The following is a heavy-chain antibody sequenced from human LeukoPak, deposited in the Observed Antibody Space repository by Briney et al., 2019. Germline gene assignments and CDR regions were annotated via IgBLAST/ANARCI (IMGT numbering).Heavy chain of an antibody. D-gene: IGHD6-13*01. J-gene: IGHJ6*03. CDR3: ASAGAAAGRDYYYMDV. Sequence: SVKVSCKASGGTFSGYAISWVRQAPGQGVEWMGGIIPIFGTANYAQKFQGRVTITADESTSTAYMELSSLRSEDTAVYYCASAGAAAGRDYYYMDVWGKGTTVTVSS. CDR1: GGTFSGYA. CDR2: IIPIFGTA. V-gene: IGHV1-69*13.